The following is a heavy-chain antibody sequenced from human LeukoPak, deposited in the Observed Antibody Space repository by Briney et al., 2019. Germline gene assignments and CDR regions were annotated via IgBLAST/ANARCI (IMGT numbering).Heavy chain of an antibody. CDR3: ARSQTGHCSGSRCYPNWVDYYTWTS. Sequence: GGSLRLSCAASGFTFSDYYVTWIRQAPGKGLEWVSYISGDGHTIYYAGSVKVRFTIFRDNAKNSLFLQMNSLEAEDTAVYYCARSQTGHCSGSRCYPNWVDYYTWTSGAKGPRSPSP. J-gene: IGHJ6*03. V-gene: IGHV3-11*04. CDR1: GFTFSDYY. CDR2: ISGDGHTI. D-gene: IGHD2-15*01.